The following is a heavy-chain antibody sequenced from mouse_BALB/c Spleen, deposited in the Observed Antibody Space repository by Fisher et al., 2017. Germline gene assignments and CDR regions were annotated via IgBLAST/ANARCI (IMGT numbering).Heavy chain of an antibody. Sequence: KFKGKATLTVDKSSSTAYMELRSLTSEDSAVYYCARGYYRYDYAMDYWGQGTSVTVSS. CDR3: ARGYYRYDYAMDY. V-gene: IGHV1-26*01. J-gene: IGHJ4*01. D-gene: IGHD2-14*01.